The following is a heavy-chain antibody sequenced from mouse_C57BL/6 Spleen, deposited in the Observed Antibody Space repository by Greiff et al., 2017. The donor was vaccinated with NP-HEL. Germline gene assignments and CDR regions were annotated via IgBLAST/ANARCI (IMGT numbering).Heavy chain of an antibody. CDR1: GYTFTSYW. D-gene: IGHD4-1*01. CDR2: IDPSDSYT. V-gene: IGHV1-69*01. J-gene: IGHJ2*01. Sequence: QVQLKQPGAELVMPGASVKLSCKASGYTFTSYWMHWVKQRPGQGLEWIGEIDPSDSYTNYNQKFKGKSTLTVDKSSSTAYMQLSSLTSEDSAVYYCASLGLDYWGQGTTLTVSS. CDR3: ASLGLDY.